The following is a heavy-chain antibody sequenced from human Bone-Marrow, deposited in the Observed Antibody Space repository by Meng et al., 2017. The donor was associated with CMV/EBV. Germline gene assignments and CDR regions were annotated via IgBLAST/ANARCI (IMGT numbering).Heavy chain of an antibody. J-gene: IGHJ4*02. D-gene: IGHD2/OR15-2a*01. CDR1: GFTFSSCA. V-gene: IGHV3-23*01. Sequence: LSCAASGFTFSSCAVGWVRQSPGKGLEWVSAIGGSGGSTYYADSVRGRFTISRDNSKNTLYLQMNSLRAEDTAVYYCAKDAFRTRFDYWGQGTLVTSPQ. CDR3: AKDAFRTRFDY. CDR2: IGGSGGST.